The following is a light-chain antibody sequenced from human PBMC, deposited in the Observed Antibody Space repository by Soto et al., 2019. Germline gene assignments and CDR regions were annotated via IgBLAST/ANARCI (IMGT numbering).Light chain of an antibody. V-gene: IGLV2-14*01. J-gene: IGLJ1*01. Sequence: QSVLTQPASVSGSPGQSITMSCTGTSNDIGAYKYVSWYQQYPGKAPKLMIYDVSNRPSGVSDRFSGSKSGNTASLTISGLQAEDEADYYCSSYTSSSTYVFGIGTKVTVL. CDR2: DVS. CDR3: SSYTSSSTYV. CDR1: SNDIGAYKY.